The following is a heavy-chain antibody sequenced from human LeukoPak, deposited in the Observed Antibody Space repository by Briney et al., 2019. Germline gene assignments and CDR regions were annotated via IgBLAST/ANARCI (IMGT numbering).Heavy chain of an antibody. V-gene: IGHV3-7*01. D-gene: IGHD2-21*02. CDR1: GFTFSSYW. Sequence: GSLRLSCPASGFTFSSYWMSWVRQAPGKALEWVAKINQDASETYYVDSVKGRFSISRDNAKNSLSLQMNSLRAEDTAVYYCARHRVTHFDYWGQGTLVTVSS. J-gene: IGHJ4*02. CDR2: INQDASET. CDR3: ARHRVTHFDY.